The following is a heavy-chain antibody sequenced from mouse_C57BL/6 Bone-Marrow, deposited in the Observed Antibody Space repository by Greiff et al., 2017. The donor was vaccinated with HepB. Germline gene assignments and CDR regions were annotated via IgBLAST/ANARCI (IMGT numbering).Heavy chain of an antibody. Sequence: EVQVVESGAELVRPGASVKLSCTASGFNIKDDYMHWVKQRPEQGLEWIGWIDPENGDTEYASKFQGKATITADTSSNTAYLQLSSLTSEDTAVYYCTTPYDGYFSYWYFDVWGTGTTVTVSS. J-gene: IGHJ1*03. CDR2: IDPENGDT. V-gene: IGHV14-4*01. CDR3: TTPYDGYFSYWYFDV. CDR1: GFNIKDDY. D-gene: IGHD2-3*01.